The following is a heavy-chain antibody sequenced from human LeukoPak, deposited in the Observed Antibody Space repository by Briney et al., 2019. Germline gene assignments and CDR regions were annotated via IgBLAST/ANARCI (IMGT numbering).Heavy chain of an antibody. V-gene: IGHV3-64*01. CDR1: GFTFSSYA. CDR2: ISSNGGST. D-gene: IGHD5-24*01. CDR3: ARGRWLQSIRGTVYFDY. Sequence: GGSLRLSCAASGFTFSSYAMHWVRQAPGKGLEYVSAISSNGGSTYYANSVKGRFTISRDNSKNTLYLQMGSLRAEDMAVYYCARGRWLQSIRGTVYFDYWGQGTLVTVSS. J-gene: IGHJ4*02.